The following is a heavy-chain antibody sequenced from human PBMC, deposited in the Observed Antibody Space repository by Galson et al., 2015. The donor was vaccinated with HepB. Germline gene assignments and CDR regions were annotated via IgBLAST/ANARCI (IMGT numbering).Heavy chain of an antibody. CDR3: ARSLLRDYGSGSYSFDY. V-gene: IGHV1-18*01. CDR1: GYTFTSYG. D-gene: IGHD3-10*01. CDR2: ISAYTGHT. Sequence: SVKVSCKASGYTFTSYGINWVRQAPGQGLEWMGWISAYTGHTNYAQRLQGRVTMTTDTSTTTAYMELRSLRSDDTAVYYCARSLLRDYGSGSYSFDYWGQGTLVTVSS. J-gene: IGHJ4*02.